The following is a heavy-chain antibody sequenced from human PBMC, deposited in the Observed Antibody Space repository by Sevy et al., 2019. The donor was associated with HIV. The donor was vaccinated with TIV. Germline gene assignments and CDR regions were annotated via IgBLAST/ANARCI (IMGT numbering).Heavy chain of an antibody. V-gene: IGHV3-21*01. Sequence: GSLRLSCAASGFTFSSYSMNWVRQAPGKGLEWVSSISSSSSYIYYADSVKGRFTISRDNAKNSLYLQMNSLRAEDTAVYYCARDRGIAVATDAFDIWGQGTMVTVSS. J-gene: IGHJ3*02. CDR1: GFTFSSYS. D-gene: IGHD6-19*01. CDR2: ISSSSSYI. CDR3: ARDRGIAVATDAFDI.